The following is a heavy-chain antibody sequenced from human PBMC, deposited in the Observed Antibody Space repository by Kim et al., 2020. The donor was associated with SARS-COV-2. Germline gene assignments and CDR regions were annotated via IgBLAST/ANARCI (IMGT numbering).Heavy chain of an antibody. J-gene: IGHJ6*02. CDR3: ARATDRSSLGYYYYGMDV. D-gene: IGHD6-13*01. V-gene: IGHV3-30*07. Sequence: KGRFTISRDNSKNTLYLQMNSLRAEDTAVYYCARATDRSSLGYYYYGMDVWGQGTTVTVSS.